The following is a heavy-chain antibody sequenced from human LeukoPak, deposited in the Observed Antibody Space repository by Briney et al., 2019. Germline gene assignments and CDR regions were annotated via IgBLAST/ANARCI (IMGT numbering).Heavy chain of an antibody. Sequence: PGGSLRLSCAASRFTLSTYGMSWVRQAPGKGLEWVSSISGSGGSTNYADSVKGRFTISRDNSKNTLYLQMNSLRDEDTVVYYCAKSSYYDSSGYYREYYFDFWGQGTLVTVSS. J-gene: IGHJ4*02. D-gene: IGHD3-22*01. V-gene: IGHV3-23*01. CDR3: AKSSYYDSSGYYREYYFDF. CDR2: ISGSGGST. CDR1: RFTLSTYG.